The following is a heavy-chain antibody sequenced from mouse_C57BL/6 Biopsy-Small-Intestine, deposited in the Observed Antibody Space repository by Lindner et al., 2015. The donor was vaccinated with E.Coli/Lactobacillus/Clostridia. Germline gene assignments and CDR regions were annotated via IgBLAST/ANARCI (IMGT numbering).Heavy chain of an antibody. V-gene: IGHV1-59*01. CDR1: GYTLTSCY. Sequence: SVKVSCKASGYTLTSCYMHWVRQAPGQGFEWMGMINPGDGGADLAQNFQGRVSMTRDTSTRTIYMDLSSLRSEDTAVYYCARSIMNNEGYDAFDVWGQGTMVTVS. J-gene: IGHJ1*01. CDR3: ARSIMNNEGYDAFDV. CDR2: INPGDGGA. D-gene: IGHD2-3*01.